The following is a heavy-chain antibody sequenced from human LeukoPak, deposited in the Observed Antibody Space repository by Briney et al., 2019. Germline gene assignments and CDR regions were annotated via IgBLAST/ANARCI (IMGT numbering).Heavy chain of an antibody. CDR3: ASSYGDSADSILDY. CDR1: GGSISSSCYY. CDR2: IYYSGST. Sequence: SETLSLTCTVSGGSISSSCYYWGWIRQPPGKVVGWVGRIYYSGSTYYKPSLKSRVTISVDTSKNQLYLKLSSLTAADTAVYFCASSYGDSADSILDYWGQGTLVTVPS. D-gene: IGHD4-17*01. V-gene: IGHV4-39*07. J-gene: IGHJ4*02.